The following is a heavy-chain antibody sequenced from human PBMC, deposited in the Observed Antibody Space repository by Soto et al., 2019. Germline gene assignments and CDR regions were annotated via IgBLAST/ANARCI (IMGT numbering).Heavy chain of an antibody. CDR1: GGAISSGGYY. Sequence: QVQLQESGPGLVKPSQTLSLTCSVSGGAISSGGYYWSWIRQHPEKGLEWIGYIYYSGSTNYNPSLKSRVIISVATSPCRFSLDLRSVTAADTAIYFCARHSASWQWFDYWGQGTLVTVSA. J-gene: IGHJ5*01. CDR2: IYYSGST. V-gene: IGHV4-31*03. D-gene: IGHD1-26*01. CDR3: ARHSASWQWFDY.